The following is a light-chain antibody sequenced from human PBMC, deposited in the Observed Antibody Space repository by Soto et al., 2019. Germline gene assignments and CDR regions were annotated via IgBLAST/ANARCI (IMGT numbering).Light chain of an antibody. J-gene: IGLJ1*01. CDR1: SSDVGSYDL. Sequence: QSALTQLASVSGSPGQSITISCSGTSSDVGSYDLVSWYQQHPGKAPKLIIHEVTKRSSGLSNRFSGSKSGNTASLTISGLQAEDEADYYCCSYAGSSTYVFGTGTKLTVL. V-gene: IGLV2-23*02. CDR2: EVT. CDR3: CSYAGSSTYV.